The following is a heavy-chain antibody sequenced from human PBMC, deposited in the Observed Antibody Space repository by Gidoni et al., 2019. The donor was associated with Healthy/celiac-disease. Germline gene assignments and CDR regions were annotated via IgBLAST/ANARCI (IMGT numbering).Heavy chain of an antibody. CDR2: IYPSGST. CDR1: GGSISSGSYY. Sequence: GPGLVKPSQSLSLTCTVSGGSISSGSYYWSWIRQPAGKGLEWIGRIYPSGSTNYNPSLKSRVTISVDTSKIQFSLKLSSVTAADTAVYYCARDPTYYYDSSGRGAFDIWGQGTMVTVSS. D-gene: IGHD3-22*01. CDR3: ARDPTYYYDSSGRGAFDI. V-gene: IGHV4-61*02. J-gene: IGHJ3*02.